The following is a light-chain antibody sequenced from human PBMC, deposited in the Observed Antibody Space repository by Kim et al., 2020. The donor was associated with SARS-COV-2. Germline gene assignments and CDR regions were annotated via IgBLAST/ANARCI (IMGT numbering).Light chain of an antibody. CDR2: DAS. Sequence: LSPAERTTLPCTSSQSVRTPLAWYQPKPGQPPRLLIYDASDRPTGIPARFIGSGSGTDFTLTISSLEAVDFAVYYCQQRSIWPLGTFGQGTRLEIK. J-gene: IGKJ5*01. CDR1: QSVRTP. V-gene: IGKV3-11*01. CDR3: QQRSIWPLGT.